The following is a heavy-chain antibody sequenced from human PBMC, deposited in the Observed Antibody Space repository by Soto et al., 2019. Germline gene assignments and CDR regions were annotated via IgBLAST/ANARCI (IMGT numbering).Heavy chain of an antibody. D-gene: IGHD6-13*01. Sequence: QVQLQESGPGLVKPSETLSLTCTVSGGSISSYYWSWIRQPPGKGLEWIGYIYYSGSTNYNPSLMSRVTISVDTCKNQFSLKLSSVTAADTAVYYCARRYSSSFDYWGQGTLVTVSS. CDR2: IYYSGST. CDR3: ARRYSSSFDY. V-gene: IGHV4-59*08. CDR1: GGSISSYY. J-gene: IGHJ4*02.